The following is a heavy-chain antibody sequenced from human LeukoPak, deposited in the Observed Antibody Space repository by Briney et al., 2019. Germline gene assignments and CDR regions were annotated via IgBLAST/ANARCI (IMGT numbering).Heavy chain of an antibody. V-gene: IGHV3-23*01. Sequence: GGSLRLSCAASGFTFNTYGMSWVRQAPGKGLEWVSGISGSGGATYYADSVKGRFAISRDDPHNTLYLQMNSLRAEDTAVYFCARGGVDYYGSGTYYLMYYFDYWGQGALVTVSS. CDR2: ISGSGGAT. CDR1: GFTFNTYG. D-gene: IGHD3-10*01. CDR3: ARGGVDYYGSGTYYLMYYFDY. J-gene: IGHJ4*02.